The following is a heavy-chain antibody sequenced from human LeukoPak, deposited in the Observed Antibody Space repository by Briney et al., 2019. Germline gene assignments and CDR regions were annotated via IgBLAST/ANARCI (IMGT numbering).Heavy chain of an antibody. J-gene: IGHJ4*02. CDR2: IYYSGNT. CDR3: ARGRGEFGGNSE. V-gene: IGHV4-31*03. D-gene: IGHD4-23*01. CDR1: GGSISSGGYY. Sequence: SQTLSLTCTVSGGSISSGGYYWSWIRQHPGKGLEWIGYIYYSGNTYYNPSLKSRVAISVDTSKNQFSLKLSSVTAADTAVYYCARGRGEFGGNSEWGQGTLVTVSS.